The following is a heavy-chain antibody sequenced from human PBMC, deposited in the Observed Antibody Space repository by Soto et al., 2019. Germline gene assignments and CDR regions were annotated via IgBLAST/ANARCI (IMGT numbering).Heavy chain of an antibody. V-gene: IGHV4-59*01. CDR3: ARVGSGSYYDFNWFDP. J-gene: IGHJ5*02. CDR2: IYYSGST. Sequence: APETLSLTCTFSGGSISAYYWSWIRQPPGKGLEWIGHIYYSGSTNYSPSLKSRVTISIDTSKRQFSLKLRSVTAADTAVYYCARVGSGSYYDFNWFDPWGQGKVVTVSS. CDR1: GGSISAYY. D-gene: IGHD1-26*01.